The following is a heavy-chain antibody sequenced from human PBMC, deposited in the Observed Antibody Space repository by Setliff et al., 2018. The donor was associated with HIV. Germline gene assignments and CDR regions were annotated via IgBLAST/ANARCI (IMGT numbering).Heavy chain of an antibody. CDR1: GYSISSGYY. J-gene: IGHJ4*02. CDR2: IYHSGTT. D-gene: IGHD3-10*01. V-gene: IGHV4-38-2*01. Sequence: SETLSLTCAVSGYSISSGYYWGWIRQPPGKGLEWIGNIYHSGTTYYNPSLNSRVTISVDTSKKQFSLKLNSVAAADTAIYYCARRDVSPLWFGQFDYWGQGILVTVSS. CDR3: ARRDVSPLWFGQFDY.